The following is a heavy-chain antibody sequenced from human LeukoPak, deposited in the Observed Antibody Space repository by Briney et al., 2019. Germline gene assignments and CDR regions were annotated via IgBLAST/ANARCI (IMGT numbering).Heavy chain of an antibody. V-gene: IGHV3-66*01. CDR1: GFTVSSNY. CDR3: AKGAVVRGVITPY. CDR2: IYSGGST. J-gene: IGHJ4*02. D-gene: IGHD3-10*01. Sequence: TGGSLRLSCAASGFTVSSNYMSWVRQAPGKGLEWVSVIYSGGSTYYADSVKGRFTISRDNSKNTLYLQMNSLRAEDTAVYYCAKGAVVRGVITPYWGQGTLVTVSS.